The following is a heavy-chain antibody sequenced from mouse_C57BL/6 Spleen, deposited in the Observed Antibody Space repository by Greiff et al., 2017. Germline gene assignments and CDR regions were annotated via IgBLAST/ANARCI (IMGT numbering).Heavy chain of an antibody. J-gene: IGHJ3*01. CDR1: GYTFTDHT. D-gene: IGHD2-4*01. CDR2: IYPRDGST. Sequence: QVQLQQSDAELVKPGASVKISCKVSGYTFTDHTIHWMKQRPEQGLEWIGYIYPRDGSTKYNEKFKGKATLTAAKSSSTAYMQLNILTSEDSAVYFCANYEYDDPAWFAYWGQGTLVTVSA. CDR3: ANYEYDDPAWFAY. V-gene: IGHV1-78*01.